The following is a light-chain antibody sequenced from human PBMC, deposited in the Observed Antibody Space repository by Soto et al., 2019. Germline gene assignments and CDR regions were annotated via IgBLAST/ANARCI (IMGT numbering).Light chain of an antibody. J-gene: IGKJ1*01. CDR3: MQAVQTPWT. CDR1: QSLLHSNGYKY. Sequence: DIVMTQSPLSLPVTPGEPASISCRSSQSLLHSNGYKYLDWYLQKPGQSPQLLIYLGSNRASRVPDRFSGSGSGTEFTLKISRVEAEDVGVYYCMQAVQTPWTFGQGTKVEIK. CDR2: LGS. V-gene: IGKV2-28*01.